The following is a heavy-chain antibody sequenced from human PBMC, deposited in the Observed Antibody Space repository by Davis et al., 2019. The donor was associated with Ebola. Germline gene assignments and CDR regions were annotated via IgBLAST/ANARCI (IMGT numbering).Heavy chain of an antibody. CDR3: AKDYFDY. J-gene: IGHJ4*02. CDR2: ISYDGSNK. Sequence: GESLKISCAASGFTFNHYGMHWVRQAPGKGLEWVAVISYDGSNKYYADSVKGRFTISRDNSKNTLYLQMNSLRAEDTAVYYCAKDYFDYWGQGTLVTVSS. V-gene: IGHV3-30*18. CDR1: GFTFNHYG.